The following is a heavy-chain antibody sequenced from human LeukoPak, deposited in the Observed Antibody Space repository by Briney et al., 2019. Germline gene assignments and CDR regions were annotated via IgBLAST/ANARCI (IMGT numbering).Heavy chain of an antibody. CDR2: ISSGSSPL. V-gene: IGHV3-48*04. CDR1: GFTFSPYS. J-gene: IGHJ4*02. Sequence: GGSLRLSCAASGFTFSPYSMNWVRQAPGKGLEWVAYISSGSSPLYYADSVKGRFTISRDNAKNLLYLQMNSLRAEDTAVYYCARGRGSYPVVFDYWGQGTLVTVSS. D-gene: IGHD3-10*01. CDR3: ARGRGSYPVVFDY.